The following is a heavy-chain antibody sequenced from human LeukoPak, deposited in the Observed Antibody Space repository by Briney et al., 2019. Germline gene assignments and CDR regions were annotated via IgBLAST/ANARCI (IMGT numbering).Heavy chain of an antibody. CDR1: GGSISSGGHY. CDR2: ISYSGST. D-gene: IGHD1-26*01. CDR3: SRESGPYCPFGH. V-gene: IGHV4-31*03. Sequence: SETLSLTCTVSGGSISSGGHYWSWIRQHPGRGLEWIGYISYSGSTYYNPSLKSRVTISVDTSKNQFSLKLSSVTAADTAVYYCSRESGPYCPFGHSGQGTLVAVTS. J-gene: IGHJ5*02.